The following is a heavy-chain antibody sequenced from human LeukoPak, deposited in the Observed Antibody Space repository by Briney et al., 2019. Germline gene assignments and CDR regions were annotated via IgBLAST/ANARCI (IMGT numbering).Heavy chain of an antibody. CDR3: ARGWFGELSSAFEI. D-gene: IGHD3-10*01. CDR2: INSKNDGETT. Sequence: GGSLRLSCAASGLTLTNTWMTWARQAPGKGLEWVGHINSKNDGETTDYAAPVKGRFTISRDDSKNTLYLQMDSLKTEDTAVYYCARGWFGELSSAFEIWGQGTLVTVSS. CDR1: GLTLTNTW. J-gene: IGHJ3*02. V-gene: IGHV3-15*01.